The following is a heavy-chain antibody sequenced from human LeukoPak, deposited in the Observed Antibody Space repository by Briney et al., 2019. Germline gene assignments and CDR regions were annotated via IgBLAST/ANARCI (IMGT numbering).Heavy chain of an antibody. V-gene: IGHV3-66*04. D-gene: IGHD5-24*01. Sequence: GRSLRLSCAASGFTFSNSAMHWVRQAPGKGLEWVSVIYSGGSTYYADSVKGRFTISRDNSKNTLYLQMNSLRAEDTAVYYCARHSAGYTTFFDYWGQGTLVTVSS. J-gene: IGHJ4*02. CDR1: GFTFSNSA. CDR3: ARHSAGYTTFFDY. CDR2: IYSGGST.